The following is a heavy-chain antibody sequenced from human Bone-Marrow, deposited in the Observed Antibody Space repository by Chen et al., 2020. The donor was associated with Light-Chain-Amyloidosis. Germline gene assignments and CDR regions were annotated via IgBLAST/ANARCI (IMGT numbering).Heavy chain of an antibody. CDR3: VRGREWFDP. Sequence: QVQLVQSGAEVKKPGASVNVSCKASGYIFTNYGIGWVRQAPGQGLEWLGWVSAYNDDRNYIQKLQGRVTMTTYASTNTGYMELRSLTSDDTAVYYCVRGREWFDPWGQGTLVTVSS. J-gene: IGHJ5*02. CDR1: GYIFTNYG. CDR2: VSAYNDDR. V-gene: IGHV1-18*04.